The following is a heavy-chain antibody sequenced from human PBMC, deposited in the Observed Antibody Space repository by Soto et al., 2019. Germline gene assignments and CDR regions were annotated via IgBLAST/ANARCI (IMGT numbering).Heavy chain of an antibody. J-gene: IGHJ4*02. V-gene: IGHV4-30-2*01. D-gene: IGHD4-17*01. CDR1: GGSISSGGYS. CDR2: IYHSGST. CDR3: ARGIYGDYALGY. Sequence: SETLSLTCAVSGGSISSGGYSWSWIRQAPGKGLEWIGYIYHSGSTYYNPSLKSRVTISVDRSKNQFSLKLSSVTAADTAVYYCARGIYGDYALGYWGQGTLVTVSS.